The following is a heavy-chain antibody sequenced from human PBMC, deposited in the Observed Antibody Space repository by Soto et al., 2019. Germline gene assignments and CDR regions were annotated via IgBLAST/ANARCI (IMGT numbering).Heavy chain of an antibody. V-gene: IGHV3-15*01. CDR2: IKSKTDGGTT. CDR1: GFTFSSAW. CDR3: TTVSNYFLDYYYMDV. Sequence: GGSLRLSCAASGFTFSSAWMSWVRQAPGKGLEWVGRIKSKTDGGTTDYAAPVKGRFTISRDDSKNTLYLQMNSLKTEDTAVYYCTTVSNYFLDYYYMDVWGKGTTVTVSS. D-gene: IGHD4-4*01. J-gene: IGHJ6*03.